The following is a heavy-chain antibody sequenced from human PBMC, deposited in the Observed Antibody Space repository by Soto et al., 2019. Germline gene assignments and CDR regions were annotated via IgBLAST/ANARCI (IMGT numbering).Heavy chain of an antibody. Sequence: QVQLQESGPGLVKPSQTLSLTCTVSGGSISSGDYYWSWIRQPPGNGLEWIGYIYYSGSTYYNPSAMSGVTISVDAYNNHFSLKLSSVTGADTAVYYCAREDNGPAPHFDCWGQGTLVTVSS. CDR1: GGSISSGDYY. CDR2: IYYSGST. D-gene: IGHD2-8*01. CDR3: AREDNGPAPHFDC. J-gene: IGHJ4*02. V-gene: IGHV4-30-4*01.